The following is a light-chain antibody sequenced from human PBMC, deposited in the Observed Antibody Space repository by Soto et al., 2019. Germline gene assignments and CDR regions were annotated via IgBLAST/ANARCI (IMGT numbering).Light chain of an antibody. CDR3: KQSYSTPGT. CDR1: QSISSY. J-gene: IGKJ1*01. CDR2: AAS. V-gene: IGKV1-39*01. Sequence: DIQMTQSPSSLSASVGDRVTITCRASQSISSYLNWYQQKPGKAPKLLIYAASSLQSGVPSRFSGSGSGTDFTLTIRSLQPEDFATYYCKQSYSTPGTFGQGTKVDIK.